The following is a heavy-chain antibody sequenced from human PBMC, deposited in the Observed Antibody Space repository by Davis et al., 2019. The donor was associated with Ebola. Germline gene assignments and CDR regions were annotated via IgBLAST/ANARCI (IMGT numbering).Heavy chain of an antibody. CDR3: ARGNYYYDSSGYYDY. J-gene: IGHJ4*02. Sequence: GESLKISCAASGFTFSSYAMHWVRQAPGQGLEWMGWINPNSGGTNYAQKFQGRVTMTRDTSISTAYMELSRLRSDDTAVYYCARGNYYYDSSGYYDYWGQGTLVTVSS. V-gene: IGHV1-2*02. CDR1: GFTFSSYA. CDR2: INPNSGGT. D-gene: IGHD3-22*01.